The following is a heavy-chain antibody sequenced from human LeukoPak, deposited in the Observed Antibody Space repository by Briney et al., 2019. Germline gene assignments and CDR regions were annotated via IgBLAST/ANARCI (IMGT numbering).Heavy chain of an antibody. CDR3: ARRGYCSGGSCYSTGFFDY. V-gene: IGHV4-59*08. J-gene: IGHJ4*02. CDR1: GCSISSYY. D-gene: IGHD2-15*01. Sequence: SETLSLTCTVSGCSISSYYWSWIRQPPGKGLEWIGYIYYSGSTNYNPSLKSRVTISVHTSKNQFALKLSSVTAADTAVYYWARRGYCSGGSCYSTGFFDYWGQGTLVTVSS. CDR2: IYYSGST.